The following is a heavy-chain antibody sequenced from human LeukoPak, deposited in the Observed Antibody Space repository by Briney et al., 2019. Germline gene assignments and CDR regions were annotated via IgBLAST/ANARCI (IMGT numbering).Heavy chain of an antibody. J-gene: IGHJ6*02. D-gene: IGHD1-26*01. CDR3: ARPDIVGATTPYYYGMDV. CDR1: GRTFTSYA. CDR2: IIIFFGPD. Sequence: SVKVSCKASGRTFTSYAISWVRNPPGPVLEWMGGIIIFFGPDIYAQKFQGKVTITADESTSTAYMELSSLRSEDTAVYYCARPDIVGATTPYYYGMDVWGQGTTVTVSS. V-gene: IGHV1-69*13.